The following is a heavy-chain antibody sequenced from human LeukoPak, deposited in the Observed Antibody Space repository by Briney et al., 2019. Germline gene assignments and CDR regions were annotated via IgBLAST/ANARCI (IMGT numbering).Heavy chain of an antibody. CDR1: GGSISSGSYY. CDR3: ARASDDFWSGYLPHYFDY. Sequence: SQTLSLTCTVSGGSISSGSYYWSWIRQPAGKGLEWIGRIYTSGSTNYNPSLKSRVTISVDTSKNQFSLKLSSVTAADTAVYYCARASDDFWSGYLPHYFDYWGQGTLVTVSS. CDR2: IYTSGST. D-gene: IGHD3-3*01. V-gene: IGHV4-61*02. J-gene: IGHJ4*02.